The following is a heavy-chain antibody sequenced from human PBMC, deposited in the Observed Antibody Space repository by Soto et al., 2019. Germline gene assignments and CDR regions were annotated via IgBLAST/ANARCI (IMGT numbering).Heavy chain of an antibody. CDR3: APLSVSLSGPYGIHV. D-gene: IGHD2-15*01. J-gene: IGHJ6*02. CDR1: GYSVSSSDYY. CDR2: MLYSGLT. V-gene: IGHV4-39*01. Sequence: PSETLSLTCSVSGYSVSSSDYYWAWIRQPPGKGLKWIGSMLYSGLTYYNPSLKSRVTLSVDTSKNQFSVRLNSVTASDTAVYYCAPLSVSLSGPYGIHVWGQGTTVTVSS.